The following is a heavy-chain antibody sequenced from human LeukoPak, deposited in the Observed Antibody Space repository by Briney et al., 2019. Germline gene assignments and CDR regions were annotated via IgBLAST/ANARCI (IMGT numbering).Heavy chain of an antibody. V-gene: IGHV3-30*18. J-gene: IGHJ4*02. CDR1: GFTFSSHD. Sequence: PGRSLRLSCAASGFTFSSHDMHWVRQAPGKGLEWVAVISYDGNLKHYGDSVQGRFTISRDNPKNTLYLEMNSLRAEDAAVYYCAKAPLGRCTGVICYYFDYWGQGTLVTVSS. D-gene: IGHD2-15*01. CDR2: ISYDGNLK. CDR3: AKAPLGRCTGVICYYFDY.